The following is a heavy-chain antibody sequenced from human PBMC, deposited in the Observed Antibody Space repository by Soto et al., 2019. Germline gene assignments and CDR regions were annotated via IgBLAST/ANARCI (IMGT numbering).Heavy chain of an antibody. V-gene: IGHV1-69*02. Sequence: GASVKVSCKASGGTFSSYTISWVRQAPGQGLEWMGRIIPILGIANYAQKFQGRVTITADKSTSTAYMELSSLRSEDTAVYYCAREYSGYDWAFGYWGQGTLVTVSS. CDR3: AREYSGYDWAFGY. D-gene: IGHD5-12*01. J-gene: IGHJ4*02. CDR2: IIPILGIA. CDR1: GGTFSSYT.